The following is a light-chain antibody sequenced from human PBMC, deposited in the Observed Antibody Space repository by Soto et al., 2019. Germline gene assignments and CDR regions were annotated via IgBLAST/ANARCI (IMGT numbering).Light chain of an antibody. CDR3: QQRSNWPIT. CDR2: DAS. J-gene: IGKJ5*01. V-gene: IGKV3-11*01. CDR1: QSVSSN. Sequence: EIVMTQSPAPLSVSPGERASPPCKASQSVSSNLAWYQQKPGQAPRLLISDASYRATGIPARFSGSGSGTDFTLTISSLEPEDFALYYCQQRSNWPITFGQGTRLEIK.